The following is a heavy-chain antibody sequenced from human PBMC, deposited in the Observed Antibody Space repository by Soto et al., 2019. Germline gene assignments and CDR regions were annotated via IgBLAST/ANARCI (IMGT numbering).Heavy chain of an antibody. CDR2: ISAYNGNT. J-gene: IGHJ5*02. CDR3: ARVYSIGFSGRWFDP. CDR1: GYTFTGCG. Sequence: ASVKVSCKASGYTFTGCGISWVREARGQGLEWMGWISAYNGNTNYAQKLQGRVTMTTDTSTSTAYMELRSLRSDDTAVYYCARVYSIGFSGRWFDPWGQGTLVTVSS. D-gene: IGHD6-19*01. V-gene: IGHV1-18*01.